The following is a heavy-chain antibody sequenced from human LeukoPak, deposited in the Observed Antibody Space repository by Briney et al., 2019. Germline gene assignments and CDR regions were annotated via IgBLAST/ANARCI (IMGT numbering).Heavy chain of an antibody. CDR1: GFTFSSNG. D-gene: IGHD5-12*01. Sequence: PGGSLRLSCAASGFTFSSNGMHWVRQAPGKGLEWVAVIWYDGSNKYYADSVKGRFTISRDNSKNTLYLQMNSLRAEDTAVYYCAKDRGMVATGWFDPWGQGTLVTVSS. J-gene: IGHJ5*02. CDR2: IWYDGSNK. CDR3: AKDRGMVATGWFDP. V-gene: IGHV3-33*06.